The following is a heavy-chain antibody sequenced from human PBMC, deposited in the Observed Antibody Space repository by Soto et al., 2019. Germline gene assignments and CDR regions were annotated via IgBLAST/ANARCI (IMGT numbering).Heavy chain of an antibody. J-gene: IGHJ4*02. CDR2: INHSGST. CDR3: ARGSGGTRFDY. D-gene: IGHD2-15*01. Sequence: SGTLSLTCAVYGGSFSGYYWSWIRQPPGKGLEWIGEINHSGSTNYNPSLKSRVTISVDTSKNQFSLKLSSVTAADTAVYYCARGSGGTRFDYWGQGTLVTVSS. CDR1: GGSFSGYY. V-gene: IGHV4-34*01.